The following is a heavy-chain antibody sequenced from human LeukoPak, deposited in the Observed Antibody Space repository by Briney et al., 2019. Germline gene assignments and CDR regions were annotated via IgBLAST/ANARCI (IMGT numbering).Heavy chain of an antibody. D-gene: IGHD2-2*01. V-gene: IGHV1-69*01. J-gene: IGHJ6*04. CDR1: GGTFSSYA. CDR2: IIPIFGTA. CDR3: ARGYCSSTSCYMDV. Sequence: VASVKVSCKASGGTFSSYAISWVRQAPGQGLEWMGGIIPIFGTANYAQKFQGRVTITADESTSTAYMELSSLRSEDTAVYYCARGYCSSTSCYMDVWGKGTTVTVSS.